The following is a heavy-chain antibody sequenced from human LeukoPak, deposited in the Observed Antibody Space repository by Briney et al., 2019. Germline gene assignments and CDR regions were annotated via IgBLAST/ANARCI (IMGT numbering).Heavy chain of an antibody. V-gene: IGHV3-13*01. CDR1: GFTFSSYD. D-gene: IGHD3-10*01. CDR2: IGTAGDT. J-gene: IGHJ6*02. Sequence: PGGSLRLSCAASGFTFSSYDMHWVRQATGKGLEWVSAIGTAGDTYYPGSVKGRFTISRENAKNSLYLQMNSLRAGDTAVYYCARAHYYGSGCYPSYYYYGMDVWGQGTTVTVSS. CDR3: ARAHYYGSGCYPSYYYYGMDV.